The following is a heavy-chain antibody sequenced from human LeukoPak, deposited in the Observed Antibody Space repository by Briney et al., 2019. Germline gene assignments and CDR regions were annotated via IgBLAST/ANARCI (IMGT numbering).Heavy chain of an antibody. V-gene: IGHV4-38-2*01. Sequence: SETLSLTCAVSGYSISSGYYWGWIRQPPGKGLEWIGSIYHSGSTYYNPSLKRRVTISVDTSKNQFSLKLSSVTAADTAVYYCASLGGGTCFGYWGQGTLVTVSS. J-gene: IGHJ4*02. CDR1: GYSISSGYY. CDR2: IYHSGST. D-gene: IGHD1-1*01. CDR3: ASLGGGTCFGY.